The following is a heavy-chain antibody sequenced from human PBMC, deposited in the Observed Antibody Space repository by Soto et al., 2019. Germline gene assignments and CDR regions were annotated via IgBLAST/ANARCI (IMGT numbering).Heavy chain of an antibody. CDR1: GFNCGSYG. D-gene: IGHD2-8*01. CDR3: AKGLGNAKEV. Sequence: EVQLLESGGGLVQPGGSLRLSCSASGFNCGSYGMSWVRQAPGKGLEWVSGLTASGLNTYYTDSVKGRFTISRDNSRNTVYLQMSGLRVEDTAVFHCAKGLGNAKEVWGQGTTVTVSS. J-gene: IGHJ6*02. CDR2: LTASGLNT. V-gene: IGHV3-23*01.